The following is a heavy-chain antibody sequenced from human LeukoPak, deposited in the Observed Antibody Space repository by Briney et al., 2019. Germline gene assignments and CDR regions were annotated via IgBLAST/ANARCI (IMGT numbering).Heavy chain of an antibody. CDR1: GFTLSRYW. V-gene: IGHV3-7*01. D-gene: IGHD3-22*01. CDR3: ARTYYYESGGYYA. Sequence: PGGSLRLSCAASGFTLSRYWMTWVRQAPGKGLEWVAKVKQDGSERYYVDSVKGRFTISRGNAKNSLYLHMNSLRAEDTAVYYCARTYYYESGGYYAWGQGTLVSVST. CDR2: VKQDGSER. J-gene: IGHJ4*02.